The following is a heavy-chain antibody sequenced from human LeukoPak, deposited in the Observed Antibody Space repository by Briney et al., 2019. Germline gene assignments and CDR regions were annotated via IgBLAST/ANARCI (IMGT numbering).Heavy chain of an antibody. J-gene: IGHJ4*02. CDR2: ISGSGDNT. CDR3: AKGSYYDSSGSFYFDY. CDR1: GFTFSSYA. V-gene: IGHV3-23*01. D-gene: IGHD3-22*01. Sequence: GGSLRLSCAASGFTFSSYAMSWVRQAPGKGLEWVSGISGSGDNTYYADSVKGRFTISRDNSKNTLFVQVNSLGTEDTAAYYCAKGSYYDSSGSFYFDYWGQGTLVTVSS.